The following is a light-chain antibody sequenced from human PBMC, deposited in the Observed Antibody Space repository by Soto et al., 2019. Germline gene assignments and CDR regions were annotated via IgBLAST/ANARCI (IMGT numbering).Light chain of an antibody. V-gene: IGLV1-44*01. CDR3: AAWDNSLSGWV. CDR1: SSNIGSTS. CDR2: SND. J-gene: IGLJ3*02. Sequence: QSVLTQPPSASGTPGQRVTISCSGSSSNIGSTSAYWYQQLPGTAPKLLIYSNDRRPSGVPDRLSGSKSGASASLAISGLQSGDEADYYCAAWDNSLSGWVFGGGTKLTVL.